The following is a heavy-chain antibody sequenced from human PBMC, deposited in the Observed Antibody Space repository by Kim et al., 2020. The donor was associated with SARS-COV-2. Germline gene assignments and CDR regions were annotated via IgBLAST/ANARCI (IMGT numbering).Heavy chain of an antibody. V-gene: IGHV3-30*18. J-gene: IGHJ6*02. CDR1: GFNFNKHD. CDR3: VKEAHCSGGGCLSPHYLYGLDA. D-gene: IGHD2-15*01. CDR2: ISFDGRIE. Sequence: GGSLRLSCEASGFNFNKHDMHWVRQAPGKGLEWVAVISFDGRIEEYADTVRGRFSISRETSKSMVFLQIDSLTPEDTAKYYCVKEAHCSGGGCLSPHYLYGLDAWGQGTTVTVSS.